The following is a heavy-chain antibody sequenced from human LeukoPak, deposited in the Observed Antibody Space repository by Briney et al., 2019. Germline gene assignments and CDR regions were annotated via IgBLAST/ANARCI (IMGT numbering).Heavy chain of an antibody. V-gene: IGHV3-48*02. CDR2: ISSSSSTI. CDR3: ARASGSHFDY. J-gene: IGHJ4*02. Sequence: GGSLRLSCAASGFTFSSYSMNWVRQAPGKRLEYISYISSSSSTIYYADSVKGRYTISRDNAKNSLYLQMNSLRDEDTAVYYCARASGSHFDYWGQGTLVTVSS. CDR1: GFTFSSYS. D-gene: IGHD5-12*01.